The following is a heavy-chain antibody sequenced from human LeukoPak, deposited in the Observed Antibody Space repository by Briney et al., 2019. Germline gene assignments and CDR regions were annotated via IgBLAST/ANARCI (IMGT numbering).Heavy chain of an antibody. CDR3: ARTRSSSWFLNFDY. Sequence: SETLSLTCIVSGGSISSYYWSWIRQPPEKGREWIGYIYYSGSTNYNPSLKSRVTIRVDTSKNQFSLKLSSVTAADTAVYYCARTRSSSWFLNFDYWGQGTLVTVSS. CDR2: IYYSGST. V-gene: IGHV4-59*01. CDR1: GGSISSYY. J-gene: IGHJ4*02. D-gene: IGHD6-13*01.